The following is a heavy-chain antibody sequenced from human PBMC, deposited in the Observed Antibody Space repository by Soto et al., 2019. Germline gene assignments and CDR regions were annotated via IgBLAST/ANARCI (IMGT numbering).Heavy chain of an antibody. V-gene: IGHV4-61*01. D-gene: IGHD1-20*01. CDR3: ARVLTGTDYYYGVDV. J-gene: IGHJ6*02. CDR2: IFYSGNTGNT. CDR1: GGSVSRSINC. Sequence: SETLSLTCTVSGGSVSRSINCWNWIRQPPGKGLEWIGYIFYSGNTGNTNYNPSLKSRVTISVDTSKNQFSLKLNSVTAADTAVYYCARVLTGTDYYYGVDVWGQGTTVTVSS.